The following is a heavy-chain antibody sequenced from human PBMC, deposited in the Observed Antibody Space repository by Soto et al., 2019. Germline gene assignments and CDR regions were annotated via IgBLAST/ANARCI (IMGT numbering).Heavy chain of an antibody. CDR3: ARASKYSRGYYYYGMDV. CDR2: ISSSSSYI. V-gene: IGHV3-21*01. D-gene: IGHD3-10*01. J-gene: IGHJ6*02. Sequence: EVQLVESGGGLVKPGGSLRLSCAASGFTFSSYSMHWVRQAPGQGLEWVSSISSSSSYIYYADSVKGRFTISRDNAKNSLYLQMNSLRAEDTAVYYGARASKYSRGYYYYGMDVWGQGTTVTVSS. CDR1: GFTFSSYS.